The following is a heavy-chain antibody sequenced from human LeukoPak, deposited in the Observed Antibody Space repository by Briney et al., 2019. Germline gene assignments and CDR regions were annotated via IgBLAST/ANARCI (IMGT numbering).Heavy chain of an antibody. CDR2: ISAYNANT. CDR1: GYTFTSYG. D-gene: IGHD2-2*01. J-gene: IGHJ3*02. Sequence: ASVTVSCMASGYTFTSYGISWVRQAPGQGLECMGWISAYNANTNYAQKLQGRITMTLDTSTSTAYMELRSLRSDDPAVYYCARVRYCSSTSCHGRYAFDIWGQGTMVTVSS. CDR3: ARVRYCSSTSCHGRYAFDI. V-gene: IGHV1-18*01.